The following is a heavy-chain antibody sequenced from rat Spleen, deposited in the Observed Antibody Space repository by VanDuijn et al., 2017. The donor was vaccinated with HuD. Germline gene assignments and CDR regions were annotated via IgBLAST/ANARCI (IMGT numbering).Heavy chain of an antibody. V-gene: IGHV2-34*01. D-gene: IGHD1-1*01. J-gene: IGHJ3*01. CDR2: MWYDGGT. CDR3: ARGGSGGLNWFAF. Sequence: QVQLKESGPGLVQPSETLSLTCTVSGLSLTSYSVSWVRQPSGKGPEWMGRMWYDGGTRFNSALKSRLSISKDTSKSQVFLKMNSLQTEDTATYYCARGGSGGLNWFAFWGQGTLVTVSS. CDR1: GLSLTSYS.